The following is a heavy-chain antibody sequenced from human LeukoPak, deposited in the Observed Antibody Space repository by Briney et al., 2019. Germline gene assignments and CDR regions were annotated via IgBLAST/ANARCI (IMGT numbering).Heavy chain of an antibody. CDR3: ARGQYYDFLGGAFDI. Sequence: GGSLRLSCAASGFTVNSIYMTWVRQAPGKGLEWVSVIYRGGSTNYADSVKGRFTVSRDNSKNTLYLQMNSLRAEDTAVYYCARGQYYDFLGGAFDIWGHGTMVTVSS. V-gene: IGHV3-66*02. D-gene: IGHD3-3*01. J-gene: IGHJ3*02. CDR1: GFTVNSIY. CDR2: IYRGGST.